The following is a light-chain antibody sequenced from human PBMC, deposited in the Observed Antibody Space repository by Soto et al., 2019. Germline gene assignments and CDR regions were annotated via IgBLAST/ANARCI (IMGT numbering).Light chain of an antibody. Sequence: QSALTQPASVSGSPGQSITISCTGTSSDVGSHNLVSWYQQHPGQAPKLMIYEVSKRPLGVSTRFSASKSGNTASRTISGLQAEDEADYYCCSYGGSRAVFGGGTKLTVL. V-gene: IGLV2-23*02. J-gene: IGLJ7*01. CDR1: SSDVGSHNL. CDR3: CSYGGSRAV. CDR2: EVS.